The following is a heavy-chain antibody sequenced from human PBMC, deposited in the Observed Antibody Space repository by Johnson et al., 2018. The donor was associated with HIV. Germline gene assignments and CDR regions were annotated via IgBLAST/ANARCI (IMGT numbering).Heavy chain of an antibody. J-gene: IGHJ3*02. CDR3: AKPPSMGADAFDI. D-gene: IGHD3-16*01. Sequence: QMMLVESGGGVVQPGRSLRLSCTGSGFTFNNYDMDWVRQAPGKGLEWVAVMSYDGSNEYYGDSVKGRFNISRDNSKNTLYLQMNSLKTEDTGVYYCAKPPSMGADAFDIWGQGTMVTVSS. CDR1: GFTFNNYD. V-gene: IGHV3-30*18. CDR2: MSYDGSNE.